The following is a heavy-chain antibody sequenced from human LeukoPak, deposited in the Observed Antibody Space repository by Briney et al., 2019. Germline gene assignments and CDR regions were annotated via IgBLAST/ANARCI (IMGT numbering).Heavy chain of an antibody. J-gene: IGHJ4*02. Sequence: GRSLRLSCAASGFTFDDYAMQWVRQAPGKGLEWVPGISWNGGSIAYADSVKGRFTISRDNAKNSLYLQMNTLRAEDTALYYCAKAAGAHSSSWGYFDYWGQGTLVTVSS. D-gene: IGHD6-13*01. CDR3: AKAAGAHSSSWGYFDY. CDR1: GFTFDDYA. CDR2: ISWNGGSI. V-gene: IGHV3-9*01.